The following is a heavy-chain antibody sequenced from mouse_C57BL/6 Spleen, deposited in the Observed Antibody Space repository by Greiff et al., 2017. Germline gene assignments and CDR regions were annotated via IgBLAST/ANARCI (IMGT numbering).Heavy chain of an antibody. CDR1: GFSLTSYG. CDR2: IWGDGGT. J-gene: IGHJ1*03. CDR3: AKNPYYKGGYWYFDV. D-gene: IGHD2-12*01. V-gene: IGHV2-3*01. Sequence: VKLQESGPGLVAPSQSLSITCTVSGFSLTSYGVSWVRQPPGKGLEWLGVIWGDGGTNYHSALISRLSISKDNSKSQVFLKRNSLQTDDTATYYCAKNPYYKGGYWYFDVGGTGTTVTVSS.